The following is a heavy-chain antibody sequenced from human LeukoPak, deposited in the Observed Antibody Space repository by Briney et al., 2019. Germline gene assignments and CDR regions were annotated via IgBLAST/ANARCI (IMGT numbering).Heavy chain of an antibody. J-gene: IGHJ4*02. Sequence: GRSLRLSCAASGFTFSSYGMHWVRQAPGKGLEWVAVIWHDGSNKYYADSVKGRFTISRDNSKNTLYLQMNSLRAEDTAVYYCARGYSGYDGSDYWGQGTLVTVSS. CDR3: ARGYSGYDGSDY. CDR2: IWHDGSNK. D-gene: IGHD5-12*01. CDR1: GFTFSSYG. V-gene: IGHV3-33*01.